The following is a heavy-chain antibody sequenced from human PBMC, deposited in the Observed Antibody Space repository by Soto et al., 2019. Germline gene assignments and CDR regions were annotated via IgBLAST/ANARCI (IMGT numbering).Heavy chain of an antibody. V-gene: IGHV1-46*01. CDR1: GYTFTIYY. D-gene: IGHD1-26*01. J-gene: IGHJ4*02. Sequence: ASVKVSCKASGYTFTIYYMHWVRQAPGQGLEWMGIINPSGGSTSYAQKFQGRVTMTRDTSTSTVYMELSSLRSEDTAVYYCASVGTTKHFDYWGQGTLVTAPQ. CDR2: INPSGGST. CDR3: ASVGTTKHFDY.